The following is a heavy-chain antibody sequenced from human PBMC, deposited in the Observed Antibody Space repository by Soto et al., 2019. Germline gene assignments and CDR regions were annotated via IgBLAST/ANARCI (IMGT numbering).Heavy chain of an antibody. Sequence: LRLSCAASGFSLSSYGMTWVRQAPGKGLEWVSVISSSGGTTYYADSVKGRFTIARDNSKNTLYLQMNSLRAEDTAVYYCAKDVRVILAWGQGTLVTSPQ. CDR3: AKDVRVILA. D-gene: IGHD3-16*02. V-gene: IGHV3-23*01. CDR1: GFSLSSYG. J-gene: IGHJ5*02. CDR2: ISSSGGTT.